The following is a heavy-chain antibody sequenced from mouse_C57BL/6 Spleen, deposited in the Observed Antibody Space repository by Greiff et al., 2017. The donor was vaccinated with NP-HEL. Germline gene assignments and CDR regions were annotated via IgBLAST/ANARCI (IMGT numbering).Heavy chain of an antibody. CDR2: ISSGGSYT. CDR1: GFTFSSYG. CDR3: ARHGYDWYFDV. V-gene: IGHV5-6*01. Sequence: EVHLVESGGDLVKPGGSLKLSCAASGFTFSSYGMSWVRQTPDKRLEWVATISSGGSYTYYPDSVKGRFTISRDNAKNTLYLQMSSLKSEDTAMYYCARHGYDWYFDVWGTGTTVTVSS. D-gene: IGHD2-2*01. J-gene: IGHJ1*03.